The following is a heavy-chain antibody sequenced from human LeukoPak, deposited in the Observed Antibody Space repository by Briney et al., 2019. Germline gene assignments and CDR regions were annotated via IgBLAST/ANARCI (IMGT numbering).Heavy chain of an antibody. CDR3: AKAADSSGRVNWFDP. V-gene: IGHV3-23*01. Sequence: HPGGSLRLSCAASGFTFSSYAMSWVRQAPGKGLEWVSAISGSGGSTYYADSVKGRFTISRDNSKNTLYQQMNSLRAEDTAVYYCAKAADSSGRVNWFDPWGEGTLVTVSS. D-gene: IGHD3-22*01. CDR1: GFTFSSYA. CDR2: ISGSGGST. J-gene: IGHJ5*02.